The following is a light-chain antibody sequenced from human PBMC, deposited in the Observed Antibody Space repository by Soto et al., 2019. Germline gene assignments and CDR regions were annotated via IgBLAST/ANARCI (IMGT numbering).Light chain of an antibody. J-gene: IGKJ2*01. CDR3: QHVNSYPMTT. V-gene: IGKV1-9*01. CDR2: AAS. CDR1: QGISSY. Sequence: DIQLTQSPSFLSASVGDRVTITCRASQGISSYLAWYQQKPGKAPKLLIYAASTLQSEVPSRFSGSGSGTEFTLIISGLQPEDFATYYCQHVNSYPMTTFGQGTKLEIK.